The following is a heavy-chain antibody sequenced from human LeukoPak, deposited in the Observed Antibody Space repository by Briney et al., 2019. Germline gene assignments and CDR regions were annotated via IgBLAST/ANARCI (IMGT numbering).Heavy chain of an antibody. V-gene: IGHV4-34*01. CDR3: ARHRRYCSSTSCSAYYYYYMDV. D-gene: IGHD2-2*01. Sequence: SETLSLTCAVYGGSFSGYYWSWIRQPPGKGLEWIGEINHSGSTNYNPSLKSRVTISVDTSKNQFSLKLSSVTAADTAVYYCARHRRYCSSTSCSAYYYYYMDVWGKGTTVTVSS. J-gene: IGHJ6*03. CDR2: INHSGST. CDR1: GGSFSGYY.